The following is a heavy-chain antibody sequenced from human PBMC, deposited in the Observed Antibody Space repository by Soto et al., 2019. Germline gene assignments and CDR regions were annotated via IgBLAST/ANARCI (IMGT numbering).Heavy chain of an antibody. D-gene: IGHD2-2*01. J-gene: IGHJ4*02. CDR2: ISSSSSTI. CDR3: ARDSFVVVPAAILFDY. Sequence: GGSLRLSCAASGFTFSSYSMNWVRQAPGKGLEWVSYISSSSSTIYYADSVKGRFTISRDNAKNSPYLQTNSLRAEDTAVYYCARDSFVVVPAAILFDYWGQGTLVTVSS. V-gene: IGHV3-48*01. CDR1: GFTFSSYS.